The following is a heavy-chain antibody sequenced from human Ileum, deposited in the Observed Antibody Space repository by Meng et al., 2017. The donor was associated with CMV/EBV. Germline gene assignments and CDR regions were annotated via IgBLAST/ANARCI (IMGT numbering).Heavy chain of an antibody. Sequence: GESLKISCAASGFTFSSHGVHWVRQAPGQGLGWVAFIRYDGNKKYYGDSVKGRFTISRDNSKNTLYLQMNSLRAEGTAVYYCAPTAFSDIMTGAFDIWGQGTMVTVSS. CDR1: GFTFSSHG. D-gene: IGHD3-9*01. J-gene: IGHJ3*02. CDR3: APTAFSDIMTGAFDI. V-gene: IGHV3-30*02. CDR2: IRYDGNKK.